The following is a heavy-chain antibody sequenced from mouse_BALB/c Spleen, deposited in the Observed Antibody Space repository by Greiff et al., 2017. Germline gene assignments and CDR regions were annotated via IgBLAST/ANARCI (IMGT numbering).Heavy chain of an antibody. CDR3: AHYGTLDY. V-gene: IGHV14-3*02. D-gene: IGHD2-1*01. Sequence: EVQLQQSGAELVKPGASVKLSCTASGFNIKDTYMHWVKQRPEQGLEWIGRIDPANGNTKYDPKFQGKATITADTSSNTAYLQLSSLASEDTAVYYCAHYGTLDYWGQGTTLTVSS. CDR2: IDPANGNT. CDR1: GFNIKDTY. J-gene: IGHJ2*01.